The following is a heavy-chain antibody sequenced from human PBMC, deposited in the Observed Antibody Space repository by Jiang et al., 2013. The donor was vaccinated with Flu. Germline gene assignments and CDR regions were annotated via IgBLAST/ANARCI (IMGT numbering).Heavy chain of an antibody. CDR2: IYYSGGT. CDR3: ARVGGYSYGSYCSGGSCYSYVDY. V-gene: IGHV4-30-4*01. Sequence: PGLVEAFTDPVPHLHCLCGSISSGDYYWSWIASPRKGLEWIGYIYYSGGTYYNPSLKSRVTISVDTSKNQFSLKLSSVTAADTAVYYCARVGGYSYGSYCSGGSCYSYVDYWGQGTLVTVSS. D-gene: IGHD2-15*01. CDR1: GSISSGDYY. J-gene: IGHJ4*02.